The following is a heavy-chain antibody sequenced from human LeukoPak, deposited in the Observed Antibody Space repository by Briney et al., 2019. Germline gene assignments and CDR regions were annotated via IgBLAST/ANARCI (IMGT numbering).Heavy chain of an antibody. CDR2: IHTSGSN. Sequence: SETLSLTCAVSGVSISPYYWAWIRQPPGKGLERIGYIHTSGSNNQYPSLKSRVTISVDKSKNHFSLRLTSVTAADTAVYYCARLSAAVHLGAFDLWGQGTMVTVSS. J-gene: IGHJ3*01. D-gene: IGHD3-3*01. CDR1: GVSISPYY. CDR3: ARLSAAVHLGAFDL. V-gene: IGHV4-4*09.